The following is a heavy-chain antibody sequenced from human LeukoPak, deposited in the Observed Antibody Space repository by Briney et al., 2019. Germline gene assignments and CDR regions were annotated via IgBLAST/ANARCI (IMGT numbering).Heavy chain of an antibody. V-gene: IGHV3-15*01. J-gene: IGHJ4*02. CDR3: TTDRSGYSYGSVGY. Sequence: YPGGSLRLSCAASGFTFSNAWMSWVRQAPGKGLEWVGRIKSKTDGGTTDYAAPVKGRFTISRDDSKNTLYLQMNSLKTEDTAVYYCTTDRSGYSYGSVGYWGQGTLVTVSS. CDR2: IKSKTDGGTT. D-gene: IGHD5-18*01. CDR1: GFTFSNAW.